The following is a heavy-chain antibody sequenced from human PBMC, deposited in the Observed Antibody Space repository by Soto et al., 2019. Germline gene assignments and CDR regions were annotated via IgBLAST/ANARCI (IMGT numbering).Heavy chain of an antibody. CDR2: IYPGDSDT. CDR1: GYSFTSYW. J-gene: IGHJ4*02. D-gene: IGHD5-18*01. V-gene: IGHV5-51*01. CDR3: ARRGIQLWTQSDY. Sequence: PGESLKISCKGSGYSFTSYWIGWVRQMPGKGLEWMGIIYPGDSDTRYNPSFQGQVTISADKSISTAYLQWSSLKASDTAMYYCARRGIQLWTQSDYWGQGTLVTVSS.